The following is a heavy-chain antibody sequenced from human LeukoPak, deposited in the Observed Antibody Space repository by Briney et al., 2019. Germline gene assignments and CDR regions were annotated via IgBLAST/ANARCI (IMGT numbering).Heavy chain of an antibody. V-gene: IGHV1-46*01. J-gene: IGHJ3*02. D-gene: IGHD6-13*01. CDR3: ARGGSSWSSDAFDI. CDR2: INLGGGRT. CDR1: GNTFTSYY. Sequence: ASVKVSCKASGNTFTSYYMHWVRQAPGQGLEWMGIINLGGGRTSYAQKFQGRVTMTRDMSTSTVYMELSSLRSDDTAVYYCARGGSSWSSDAFDIWGQGAMVTVSS.